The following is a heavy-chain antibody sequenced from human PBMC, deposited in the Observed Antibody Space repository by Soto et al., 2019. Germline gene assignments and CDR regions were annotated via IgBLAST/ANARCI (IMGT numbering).Heavy chain of an antibody. D-gene: IGHD6-19*01. V-gene: IGHV3-30*18. Sequence: PGVSLRISYAASGFNFSSYGMHWVRQAPGKGLEWVAVISYDGSNKYYADSVKGRFTISRDNSKNTLYLQMNSLRAEDRAVYYCAKEEGSGWSWYFFDYWGQGTLVTVSS. CDR1: GFNFSSYG. CDR3: AKEEGSGWSWYFFDY. J-gene: IGHJ4*02. CDR2: ISYDGSNK.